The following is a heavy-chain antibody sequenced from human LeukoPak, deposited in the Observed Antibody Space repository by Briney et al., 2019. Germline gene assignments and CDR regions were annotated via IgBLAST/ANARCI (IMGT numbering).Heavy chain of an antibody. Sequence: GGSLRLSCAASGLTFSSYGMNWVRQAPGKGLEWVSSITSSSSYIFYADSVKGRFTISRDNAKNSLYLQMHSLRAKDTAVYYCARDLRDTTMAHDAFDIWGQGTVVTVSS. V-gene: IGHV3-21*01. CDR3: ARDLRDTTMAHDAFDI. CDR2: ITSSSSYI. D-gene: IGHD5-18*01. J-gene: IGHJ3*02. CDR1: GLTFSSYG.